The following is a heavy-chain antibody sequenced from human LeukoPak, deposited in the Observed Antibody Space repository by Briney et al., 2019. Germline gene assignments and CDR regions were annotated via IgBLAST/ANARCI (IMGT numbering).Heavy chain of an antibody. D-gene: IGHD1-26*01. CDR3: AREYSGSYYFLRSYLDY. J-gene: IGHJ4*02. CDR1: GGSFSGYY. CDR2: INHSGST. Sequence: PSETLSLTCAVYGGSFSGYYWSWIRQPPGKGLEWIGEINHSGSTNYNPSLKSRVTISVDTSKNQFSLKLSSVTAADTAVYYRAREYSGSYYFLRSYLDYWGQGTLVTVSS. V-gene: IGHV4-34*01.